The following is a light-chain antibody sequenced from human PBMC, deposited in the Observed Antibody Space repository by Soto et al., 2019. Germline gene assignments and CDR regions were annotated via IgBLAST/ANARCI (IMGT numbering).Light chain of an antibody. V-gene: IGLV2-14*01. J-gene: IGLJ1*01. CDR3: SSYTSSSDV. Sequence: QSALTQPASVSGSPGQSITISCTGTSSDVGGYNYVSWYQQHPGKAPKLMIYDVSNRPSGVSYRFSGSKSGNTASLTISGLQAEDEADYYCSSYTSSSDVFGTGTKLTVL. CDR2: DVS. CDR1: SSDVGGYNY.